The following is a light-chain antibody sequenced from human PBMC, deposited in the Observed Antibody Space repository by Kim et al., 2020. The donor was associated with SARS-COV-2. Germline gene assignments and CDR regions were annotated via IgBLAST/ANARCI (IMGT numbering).Light chain of an antibody. CDR2: AAS. Sequence: DIQMTQSPSSLSASVGDRVTITCRARQSISTYLNWYQHKPGKAPRLLIYAASSLQSGVPSRFSGSGSGTDFTLTISSLQPEDFATYYCQQSYSALRTFGQGTKVDIK. J-gene: IGKJ1*01. CDR3: QQSYSALRT. V-gene: IGKV1-39*01. CDR1: QSISTY.